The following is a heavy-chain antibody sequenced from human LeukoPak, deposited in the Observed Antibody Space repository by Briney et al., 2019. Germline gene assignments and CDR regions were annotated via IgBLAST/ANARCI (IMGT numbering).Heavy chain of an antibody. J-gene: IGHJ6*02. Sequence: SKTLSLTCTVSGGSISIHYWSWIRQPAGKGLEWIGRIYTSGSTNYNTSLKSRVLMSVDTSKNHFSLKLSSVTAADTAVYYCARDWEYYYGSGSYYYYYGMDVWGQGTTVTVSS. D-gene: IGHD3-10*01. CDR1: GGSISIHY. CDR3: ARDWEYYYGSGSYYYYYGMDV. V-gene: IGHV4-4*07. CDR2: IYTSGST.